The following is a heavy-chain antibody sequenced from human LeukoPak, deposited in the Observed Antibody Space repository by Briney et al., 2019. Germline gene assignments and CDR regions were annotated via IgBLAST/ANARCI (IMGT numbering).Heavy chain of an antibody. V-gene: IGHV3-74*01. CDR2: INSDGSTT. D-gene: IGHD5-18*01. CDR3: GRDRGGYSYALFDY. CDR1: GFTFDDYA. J-gene: IGHJ4*02. Sequence: GGSLRLSCAASGFTFDDYAMHWVRQAPGRGLVWVSRINSDGSTTSYADSVKGRFTISRDNAKNTLYLQMNSLRAEDTAVYYCGRDRGGYSYALFDYWGQGTLVTVSS.